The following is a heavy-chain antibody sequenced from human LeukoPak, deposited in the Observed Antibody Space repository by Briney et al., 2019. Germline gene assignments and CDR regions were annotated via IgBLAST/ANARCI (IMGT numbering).Heavy chain of an antibody. D-gene: IGHD6-19*01. Sequence: ASVKVSCKASGYTFTSYGISWVRQAPGQGLEWMGWISAYNGNTNYAQKLQGRVTMTTDTSTSTAYMELRSLRSDDTAVYYCARDLDKTVADNDAFDIWGQGTMVTVSS. V-gene: IGHV1-18*01. J-gene: IGHJ3*02. CDR3: ARDLDKTVADNDAFDI. CDR1: GYTFTSYG. CDR2: ISAYNGNT.